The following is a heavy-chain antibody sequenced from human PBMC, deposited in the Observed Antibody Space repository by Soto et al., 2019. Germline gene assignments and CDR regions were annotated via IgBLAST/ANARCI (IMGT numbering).Heavy chain of an antibody. CDR1: GFAFADYA. D-gene: IGHD2-15*01. CDR2: ITSRRYGGTA. CDR3: TRMPPNKKSRGGSSSDYDI. Sequence: EVQLVESGGGLVQPGRSLRLSCAASGFAFADYAMIWFRQSPGRGLECLGFITSRRYGGTAESAASERGRFTISRDDSQSVDYPLMNSLNPDVTGIYYCTRMPPNKKSRGGSSSDYDIWGWGTTVSVSS. V-gene: IGHV3-49*03. J-gene: IGHJ3*02.